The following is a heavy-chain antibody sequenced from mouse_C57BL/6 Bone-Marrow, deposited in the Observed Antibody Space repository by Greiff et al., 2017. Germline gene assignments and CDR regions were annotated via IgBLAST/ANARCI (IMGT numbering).Heavy chain of an antibody. Sequence: EVKLQESGPGLAKPSQTLSLTCSVTGYSITSDYWNWIRKFPGNKLEYMGYISYSGSTYYNPSLKSRISITRDTSKNQYYLQLNSVTTEDTATYYCARSHYYGSIYWYFDVWGTGTTVTVSS. CDR1: GYSITSDY. J-gene: IGHJ1*03. CDR2: ISYSGST. D-gene: IGHD1-1*01. CDR3: ARSHYYGSIYWYFDV. V-gene: IGHV3-8*01.